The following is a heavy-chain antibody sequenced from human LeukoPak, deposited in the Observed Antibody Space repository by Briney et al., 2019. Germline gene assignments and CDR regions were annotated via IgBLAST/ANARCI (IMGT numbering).Heavy chain of an antibody. J-gene: IGHJ4*02. D-gene: IGHD2-2*01. CDR2: IIPILGIA. CDR1: GGTFSSYA. CDR3: ARALGYCSSTSCYDFDY. V-gene: IGHV1-69*04. Sequence: ASVKVSCKASGGTFSSYAISWVRQAPGQGLEWMGRIIPILGIANYAQKFQGRVTITADKSTSTAYMELSSLRSEDTAVYYCARALGYCSSTSCYDFDYWGQGTLVTVSS.